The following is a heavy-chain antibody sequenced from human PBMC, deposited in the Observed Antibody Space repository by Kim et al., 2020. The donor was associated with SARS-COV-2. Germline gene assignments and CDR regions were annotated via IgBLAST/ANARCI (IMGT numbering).Heavy chain of an antibody. CDR1: GFTFSSYS. Sequence: GGSLRLSCAASGFTFSSYSMNWVRQAPGKGLEWVSSISSSSSYIYYADSVKGRFTISRDNAKNSLYLQMNSLRAEDTAVYYCARDLVAAGTYVYYYYYYGMDVWGQGTTVTVSS. J-gene: IGHJ6*02. V-gene: IGHV3-21*04. D-gene: IGHD6-13*01. CDR3: ARDLVAAGTYVYYYYYYGMDV. CDR2: ISSSSSYI.